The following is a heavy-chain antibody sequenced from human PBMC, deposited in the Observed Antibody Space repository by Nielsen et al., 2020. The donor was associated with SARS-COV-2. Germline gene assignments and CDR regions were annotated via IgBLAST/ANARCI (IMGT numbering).Heavy chain of an antibody. Sequence: SETLSLTCTVSGGSISSYYWSWIRQPPGKGLEWIGYIYYSGSTNYNPSLKSRVTISVDTSKNQFSLKLSSVTAADTAVYYCARLSGLLWPNWFDPWGQGTLVTVSS. CDR2: IYYSGST. CDR1: GGSISSYY. D-gene: IGHD2-2*01. J-gene: IGHJ5*02. V-gene: IGHV4-59*13. CDR3: ARLSGLLWPNWFDP.